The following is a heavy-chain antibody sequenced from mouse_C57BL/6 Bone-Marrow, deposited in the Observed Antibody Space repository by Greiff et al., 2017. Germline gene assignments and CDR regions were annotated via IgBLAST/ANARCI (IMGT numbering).Heavy chain of an antibody. J-gene: IGHJ1*03. Sequence: VQLQQPGAELVKPGASVKMSCKASGYTFTSYWITWVKQRPGQGLEWIGDIYPGSGSTNYNEKFKSKATLTVNTSASTAYMQLSSLTSGDSAVYFEARCSYGSSEWYFDFWGTGTTVTVSS. V-gene: IGHV1-55*01. CDR1: GYTFTSYW. CDR2: IYPGSGST. D-gene: IGHD1-1*01. CDR3: ARCSYGSSEWYFDF.